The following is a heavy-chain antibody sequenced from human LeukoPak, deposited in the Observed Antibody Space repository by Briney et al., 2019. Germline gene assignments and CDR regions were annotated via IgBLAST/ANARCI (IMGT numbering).Heavy chain of an antibody. CDR2: IKQDGSEK. J-gene: IGHJ4*02. Sequence: PGGSLRLSCAASGFTFSSYWMSWVRQAPGKGLEWVANIKQDGSEKYYVDSVKGRFTISRDNAKNSLYLQMNSLRAEDTAVYYCGRGIVVVPAAMCFDYWGQGTLVTVSS. CDR3: GRGIVVVPAAMCFDY. V-gene: IGHV3-7*01. CDR1: GFTFSSYW. D-gene: IGHD2-2*01.